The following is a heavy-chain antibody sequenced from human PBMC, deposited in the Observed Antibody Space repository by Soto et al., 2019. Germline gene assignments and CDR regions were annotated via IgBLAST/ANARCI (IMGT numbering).Heavy chain of an antibody. CDR2: INSDGSTT. CDR1: GFTFSTYW. V-gene: IGHV3-74*01. Sequence: EVQLVESGGGLVQPGGSLRLSCAASGFTFSTYWMHWVRQAPGTGLVWVSRINSDGSTTNYADSVKGRFTISRDNAKNTLYLKMNSLRAEDTAVYYCARDAYYDMGVWGQGTTGTVSS. CDR3: ARDAYYDMGV. J-gene: IGHJ6*02.